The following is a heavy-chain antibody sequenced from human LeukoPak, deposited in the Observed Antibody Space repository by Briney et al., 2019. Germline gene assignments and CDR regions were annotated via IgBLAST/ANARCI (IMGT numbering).Heavy chain of an antibody. V-gene: IGHV4-39*01. J-gene: IGHJ4*02. Sequence: SETLSLTCTVSGGSISSSSYYLGWIRQPPGKGLEWIGSIYYSGSTYYNPSLKSRVTISVDTSKNQFSLKLSSVTAADTAVYYCARHQYEWVATVPYYFDYWGQGTLVTVSS. CDR1: GGSISSSSYY. CDR3: ARHQYEWVATVPYYFDY. CDR2: IYYSGST. D-gene: IGHD5-12*01.